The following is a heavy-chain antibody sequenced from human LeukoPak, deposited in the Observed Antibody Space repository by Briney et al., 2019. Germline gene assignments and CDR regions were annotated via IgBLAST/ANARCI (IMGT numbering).Heavy chain of an antibody. CDR1: GYSFSEYG. CDR3: ARDKLARDWFDP. Sequence: ASVKVSCKASGYSFSEYGITWVRQAPGQGLEWMGWIDCANGNTYYEQRLQGRVTMTIDTSTSMAYMELRSLRSDDTAMYFCARDKLARDWFDPWGQGTLVTVSS. J-gene: IGHJ5*02. D-gene: IGHD3-3*02. V-gene: IGHV1-18*01. CDR2: IDCANGNT.